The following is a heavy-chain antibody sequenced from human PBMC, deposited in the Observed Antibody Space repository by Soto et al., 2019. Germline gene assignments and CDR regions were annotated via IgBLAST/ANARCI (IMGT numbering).Heavy chain of an antibody. CDR2: INPSGGST. D-gene: IGHD6-13*01. V-gene: IGHV1-46*01. J-gene: IGHJ4*02. Sequence: ASVKVSCKASGYTFTSYYIHWVRQAPGQGLERMGIINPSGGSTTYAQKFQGRVAMTRDTSTSTVYMELSSLRSEDTAVYYCVAIAAAGTSTRPLAYWGQGTLVTVSS. CDR3: VAIAAAGTSTRPLAY. CDR1: GYTFTSYY.